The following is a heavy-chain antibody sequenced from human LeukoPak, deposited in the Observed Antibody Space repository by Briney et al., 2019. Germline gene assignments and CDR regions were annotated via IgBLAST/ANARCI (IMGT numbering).Heavy chain of an antibody. CDR3: ARTPEYSSSFGDY. CDR1: GGSISSYY. J-gene: IGHJ4*02. CDR2: IYYSGST. V-gene: IGHV4-59*01. Sequence: PSETLSLTCTVSGGSISSYYWSWIRQPPGKGLEWIGYIYYSGSTNYNPSLKSRVTISVDTSKNQFSLKLSSVTAADTAVYYCARTPEYSSSFGDYWGQGTLVTVSS. D-gene: IGHD6-6*01.